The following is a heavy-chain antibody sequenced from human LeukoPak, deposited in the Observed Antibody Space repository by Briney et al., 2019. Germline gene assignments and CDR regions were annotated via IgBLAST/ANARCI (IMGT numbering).Heavy chain of an antibody. J-gene: IGHJ2*01. CDR1: GGSISSYY. D-gene: IGHD6-19*01. CDR2: IYTSGST. V-gene: IGHV4-4*07. Sequence: KTSETLSLTCTVSGGSISSYYWSWIRQPAGKGLEWIGRIYTSGSTNYNPSLKSRVTMSVDTSKNQFSLKLSSVTAADTAVYYCAREGSSGRYWYFDLWGRGTLVTVSS. CDR3: AREGSSGRYWYFDL.